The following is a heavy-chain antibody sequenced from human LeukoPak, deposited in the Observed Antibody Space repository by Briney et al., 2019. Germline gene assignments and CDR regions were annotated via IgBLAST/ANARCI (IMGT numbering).Heavy chain of an antibody. J-gene: IGHJ6*02. CDR2: ISGSGGST. D-gene: IGHD5-12*01. CDR3: AKDIVATIGRYYYYGMDV. V-gene: IGHV3-23*01. CDR1: GFTFSSYA. Sequence: GGSLRLSCAASGFTFSSYAMSWVRQAPGKGLEWVSAISGSGGSTYYADSVKGRFTISRDNSKNTLYLQMNSLRAEDTAVYYCAKDIVATIGRYYYYGMDVWGQRTTVTVSS.